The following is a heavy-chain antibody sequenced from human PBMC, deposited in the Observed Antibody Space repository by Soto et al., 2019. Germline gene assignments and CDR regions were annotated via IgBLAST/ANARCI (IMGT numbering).Heavy chain of an antibody. V-gene: IGHV4-34*01. D-gene: IGHD6-6*01. CDR3: ASWKVVHYYYGMDV. CDR1: GGSFSGYY. CDR2: INHSGST. Sequence: PSETLSLTCAVYGGSFSGYYWSWIRQPPGKGLEWIGEINHSGSTNYNPSLKSRVTISVDTSKNQFSLKLSSVTAADTAVYYCASWKVVHYYYGMDVWGQGTTVTVSS. J-gene: IGHJ6*02.